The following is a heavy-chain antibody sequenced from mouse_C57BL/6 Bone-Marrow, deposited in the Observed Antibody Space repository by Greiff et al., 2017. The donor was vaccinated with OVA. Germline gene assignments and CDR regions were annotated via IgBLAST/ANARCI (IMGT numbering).Heavy chain of an antibody. D-gene: IGHD1-1*01. CDR2: LNPNYGTT. CDR1: GYSFTDYN. CDR3: AKSYYGSSYDWYFDV. Sequence: VHVKQSGPELVKPGASVKISCKASGYSFTDYNMNWVKQSNGKSLEWIGVLNPNYGTTSYNQKFKGKATLTVDQSSSTAYMQLNILTSEDSAVYYCAKSYYGSSYDWYFDVWGTGTTVTVSS. V-gene: IGHV1-39*01. J-gene: IGHJ1*03.